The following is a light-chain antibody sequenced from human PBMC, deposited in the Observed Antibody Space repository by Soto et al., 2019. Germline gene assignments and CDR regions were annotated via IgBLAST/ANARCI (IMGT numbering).Light chain of an antibody. CDR2: WAS. CDR1: QSVFYSSNSKNY. J-gene: IGKJ4*01. CDR3: QQYFSSPPT. V-gene: IGKV4-1*01. Sequence: DIVMTQSPDSLAVSLGERATINCKSSQSVFYSSNSKNYLAWYQQKPGQPPKLLIYWASARESGVPDRFSGSGSGTDFALTIRGLQAEDVAVYFCQQYFSSPPTFGGGTKVEIK.